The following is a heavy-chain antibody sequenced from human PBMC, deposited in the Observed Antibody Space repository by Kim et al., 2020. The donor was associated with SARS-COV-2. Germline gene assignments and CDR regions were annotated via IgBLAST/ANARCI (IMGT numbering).Heavy chain of an antibody. V-gene: IGHV3-30*18. Sequence: LSLTCAASGFTFSSYGMHWVRQAPGKGLEWVAVISYDGSNKYYADSVKGRFTISRDNSKNTLYLQMNSLRAEDTAVYYCAKDASGPGGMDVWGQGTT. J-gene: IGHJ6*02. CDR1: GFTFSSYG. CDR3: AKDASGPGGMDV. CDR2: ISYDGSNK. D-gene: IGHD6-25*01.